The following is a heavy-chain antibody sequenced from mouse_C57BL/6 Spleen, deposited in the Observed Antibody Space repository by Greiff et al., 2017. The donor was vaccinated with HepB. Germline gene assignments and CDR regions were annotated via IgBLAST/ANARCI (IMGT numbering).Heavy chain of an antibody. J-gene: IGHJ4*01. V-gene: IGHV1-72*01. Sequence: QVQLQQPGAELVKPGASVKLSCKASGYTFTSYWMHWVKQRPGRGLEWIGRIDPNSGGTMYNEKFKSKSTLTVVKPSSTAYRQLTSLTSEDSAVFYWARGGVGRDEYAVDYWGKGTSVTVAS. CDR2: IDPNSGGT. D-gene: IGHD4-1*01. CDR1: GYTFTSYW. CDR3: ARGGVGRDEYAVDY.